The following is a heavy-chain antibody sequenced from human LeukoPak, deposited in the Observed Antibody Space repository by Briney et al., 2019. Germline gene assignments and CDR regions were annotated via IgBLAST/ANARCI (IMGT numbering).Heavy chain of an antibody. J-gene: IGHJ6*02. V-gene: IGHV4-34*01. CDR2: INHSGST. CDR1: GVSFSGYY. Sequence: SETLSLTCAVYGVSFSGYYWSWIRQPPGKGLEWIGEINHSGSTNYNPSLKSRVTISVDTSKNQFSLKLSSVTAADTAVYYCARGHTPFSIVATMTYYYYGMDVWGQGTTVTVSS. CDR3: ARGHTPFSIVATMTYYYYGMDV. D-gene: IGHD5-12*01.